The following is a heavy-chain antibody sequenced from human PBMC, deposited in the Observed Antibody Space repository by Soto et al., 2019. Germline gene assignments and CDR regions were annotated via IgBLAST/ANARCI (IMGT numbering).Heavy chain of an antibody. D-gene: IGHD6-19*01. J-gene: IGHJ4*02. Sequence: EVQLLESGGGLVQPGGSLRLSCTASGFTFNRYAMRWVRQAQGKGLEWVSGISGSGGSTNYADSVKGRFTISRDNSKNTVDLQMDSLRVEDTAVYFCAKGMYSSGWLFDSWGQGTLVTVSS. CDR3: AKGMYSSGWLFDS. CDR1: GFTFNRYA. CDR2: ISGSGGST. V-gene: IGHV3-23*01.